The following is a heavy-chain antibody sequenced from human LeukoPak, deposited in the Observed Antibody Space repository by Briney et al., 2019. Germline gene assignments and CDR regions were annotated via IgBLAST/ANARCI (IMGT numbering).Heavy chain of an antibody. CDR1: GGSISSSSYY. D-gene: IGHD3-22*01. J-gene: IGHJ4*02. CDR3: ASAQYYYDSSGYYNYYFDY. CDR2: IYYSGST. Sequence: SETLSLTCSVSGGSISSSSYYWGWIRQPPGKGLEWIGSIYYSGSTYYNPSLKSRVTISVDTSRNQFSLKLSSVTAADTAVYYCASAQYYYDSSGYYNYYFDYWGQGTLVTVSS. V-gene: IGHV4-39*01.